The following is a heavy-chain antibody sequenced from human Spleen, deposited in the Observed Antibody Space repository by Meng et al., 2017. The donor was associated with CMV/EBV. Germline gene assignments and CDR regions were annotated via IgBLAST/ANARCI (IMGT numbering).Heavy chain of an antibody. CDR2: ISAYNGNT. V-gene: IGHV1-8*03. Sequence: ASVKVSCKASGYTLTDHYFHWVRQAPGQGLEWMGWISAYNGNTNYAQKFQGRVTITRNTSISTAYMELSSLRSEDTAVYYCARLGGNSLGFDYWGQGTLVTVSS. D-gene: IGHD4-23*01. CDR3: ARLGGNSLGFDY. J-gene: IGHJ4*02. CDR1: GYTLTDHY.